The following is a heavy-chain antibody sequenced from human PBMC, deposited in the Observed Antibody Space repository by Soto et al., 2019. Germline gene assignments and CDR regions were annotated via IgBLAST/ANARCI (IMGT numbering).Heavy chain of an antibody. J-gene: IGHJ3*02. V-gene: IGHV4-31*03. CDR2: IYYSGST. D-gene: IGHD2-2*01. CDR1: GGSISSGGYY. CDR3: ARDRSGRCSSTSCYVRAFDI. Sequence: QVQLQESGPGLVKPSQTLSLTCTVSGGSISSGGYYWSWIRQHPGKGLEWIGYIYYSGSTYYNPYLKSRVTISVDTSKNQFSLKLSSVTAADTAVYYCARDRSGRCSSTSCYVRAFDIWGQGTMVTVSS.